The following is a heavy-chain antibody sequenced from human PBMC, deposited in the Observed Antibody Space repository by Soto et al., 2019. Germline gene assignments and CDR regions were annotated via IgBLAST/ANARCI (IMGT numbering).Heavy chain of an antibody. V-gene: IGHV3-21*01. CDR2: ISPSTRNI. CDR3: SVCSGGGWHQNYGMAV. J-gene: IGHJ6*02. CDR1: GFTFSSCT. Sequence: EVHLVESGGGLVKPGGSLRLSCAVSGFTFSSCTMNWVRQAPGKGLEWVSSISPSTRNIYYADSVKGRFTISRDNAKNSLLLQRISLSAEDTTVDYCSVCSGGGWHQNYGMAVWGQGTTVTVSS. D-gene: IGHD2-15*01.